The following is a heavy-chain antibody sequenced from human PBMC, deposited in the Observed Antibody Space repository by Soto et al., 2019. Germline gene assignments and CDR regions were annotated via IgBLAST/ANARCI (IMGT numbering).Heavy chain of an antibody. V-gene: IGHV1-69*12. J-gene: IGHJ5*02. Sequence: QVQLVQSGAEVKKPGSSVKVSCKASGGTFSSYAISWVRQAPGQGLEWMGGIIPIFGTANYAQKFQGRVTATAYESSSTAYMELSSLKYEVTAVYYCSRALASGYDLNWFDPWGEGTLVTVSS. CDR3: SRALASGYDLNWFDP. D-gene: IGHD5-12*01. CDR2: IIPIFGTA. CDR1: GGTFSSYA.